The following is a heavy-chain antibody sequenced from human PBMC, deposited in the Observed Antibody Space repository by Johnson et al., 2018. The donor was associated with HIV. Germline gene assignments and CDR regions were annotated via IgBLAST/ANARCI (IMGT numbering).Heavy chain of an antibody. J-gene: IGHJ3*02. V-gene: IGHV3-30*03. Sequence: QVQLVESGGGVVQPGRSLRLSCAASGFTFSSYGMHWVRQAPGKGLEWVAVISYDGSNKYYADSVKGRFTISRDNSKNTLYLQMNSLRAEDTALYYCARVIGLGYYDSTANAFDIWGQGTMVTVSS. D-gene: IGHD3-22*01. CDR2: ISYDGSNK. CDR3: ARVIGLGYYDSTANAFDI. CDR1: GFTFSSYG.